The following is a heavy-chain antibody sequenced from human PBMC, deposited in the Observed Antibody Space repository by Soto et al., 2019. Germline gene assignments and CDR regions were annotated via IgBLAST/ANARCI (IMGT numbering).Heavy chain of an antibody. Sequence: GASVKVSCKASGYALTVHYIHWVRQAPGQWLEWMGWINPNSGDTNYAQKFQCRVTMTRDTAFSTAYMELSSLRSDDTAVYYCATRYSYVHFWGQGTLVTVSS. D-gene: IGHD5-18*01. V-gene: IGHV1-2*02. CDR3: ATRYSYVHF. CDR1: GYALTVHY. CDR2: INPNSGDT. J-gene: IGHJ4*02.